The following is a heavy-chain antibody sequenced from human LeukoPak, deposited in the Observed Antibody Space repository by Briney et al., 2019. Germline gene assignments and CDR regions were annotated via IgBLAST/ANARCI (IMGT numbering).Heavy chain of an antibody. D-gene: IGHD4-17*01. CDR3: ARESGSVTSEVDFDY. Sequence: PGGSLRLSCAASGFTFSSYWMSWVRQAPGKGLEWVATIRQDGSQKYYVDSVKGRCTISRDNAKNSLYLQMNSLRAEDTAVYYCARESGSVTSEVDFDYWGQGTLVTVSS. CDR2: IRQDGSQK. V-gene: IGHV3-7*01. J-gene: IGHJ4*02. CDR1: GFTFSSYW.